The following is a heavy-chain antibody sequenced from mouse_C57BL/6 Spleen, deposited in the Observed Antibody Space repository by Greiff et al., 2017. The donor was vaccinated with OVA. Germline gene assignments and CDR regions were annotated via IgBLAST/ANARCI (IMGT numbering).Heavy chain of an antibody. D-gene: IGHD2-1*01. CDR2: IDPSASYT. Sequence: QVQLQQPGAELVMPGASVKLSCKASGYTFTSYWMHWVKQRPGQGLEWIGEIDPSASYTNYNQKFKGKSTLTVDKSSSTAYMQLSSLTSEDSAVYYCARSLYGNYDWGQGTTLTVSS. CDR3: ARSLYGNYD. J-gene: IGHJ2*01. V-gene: IGHV1-69*01. CDR1: GYTFTSYW.